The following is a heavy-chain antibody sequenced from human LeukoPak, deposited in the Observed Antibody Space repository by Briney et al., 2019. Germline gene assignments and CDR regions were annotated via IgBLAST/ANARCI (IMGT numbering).Heavy chain of an antibody. Sequence: GGSLRLSCVASGFAFSSFAMSWFRQAPGKRLEWVSSISGNGDYTYYADSVKGRFTISRDNSKNTLYLQMNSLRAEDTAVYYCAKDLRTTSGLGFFDYWGQGTLVTVSS. V-gene: IGHV3-23*01. CDR3: AKDLRTTSGLGFFDY. D-gene: IGHD4-17*01. J-gene: IGHJ4*02. CDR2: ISGNGDYT. CDR1: GFAFSSFA.